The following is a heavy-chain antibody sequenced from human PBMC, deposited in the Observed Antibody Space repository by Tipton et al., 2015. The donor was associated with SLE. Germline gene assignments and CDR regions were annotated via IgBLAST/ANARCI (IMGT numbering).Heavy chain of an antibody. CDR1: GGTFSSYA. Sequence: QSGPEVKKPGSSVKVSCKASGGTFSSYAISWVRQAPGQGLEWMGGIIPIFGTANYAQKCQGRVTITADESTSTAYMELSSLRSEDTAVYYCASCFSSSWYEDYYYYGMDVWGQGTTVTVSS. D-gene: IGHD6-13*01. CDR3: ASCFSSSWYEDYYYYGMDV. J-gene: IGHJ6*02. CDR2: IIPIFGTA. V-gene: IGHV1-69*01.